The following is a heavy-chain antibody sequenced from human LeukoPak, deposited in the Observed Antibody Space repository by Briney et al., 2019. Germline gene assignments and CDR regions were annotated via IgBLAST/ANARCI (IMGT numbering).Heavy chain of an antibody. CDR1: GFTFSSYS. V-gene: IGHV3-48*01. Sequence: PGGSLRLSCAASGFTFSSYSMNWVRQAPGKGLEWVSYISSSSSTIYYADSVKGRFTISRDNSKNTLYLQMNSLRAEDTAVYYCAKEMHYYGSGSYSNYYYYMDVWGKGTTVTISS. CDR3: AKEMHYYGSGSYSNYYYYMDV. J-gene: IGHJ6*03. D-gene: IGHD3-10*01. CDR2: ISSSSSTI.